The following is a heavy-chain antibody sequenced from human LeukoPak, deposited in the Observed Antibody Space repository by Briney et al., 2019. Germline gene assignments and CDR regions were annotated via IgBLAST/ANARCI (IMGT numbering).Heavy chain of an antibody. CDR2: IYTSGST. CDR3: ARDGANQVVTAISPSYGMDV. J-gene: IGHJ6*02. D-gene: IGHD2-21*02. V-gene: IGHV4-4*07. CDR1: GGSISSYY. Sequence: SETLSLTCTVSGGSISSYYWSWIRQPAGKGLEWIGRIYTSGSTNYTPSLKSRVTMSVDTSKNQFSLKLSSVTAADTAVYYCARDGANQVVTAISPSYGMDVWGQGTTVTVSS.